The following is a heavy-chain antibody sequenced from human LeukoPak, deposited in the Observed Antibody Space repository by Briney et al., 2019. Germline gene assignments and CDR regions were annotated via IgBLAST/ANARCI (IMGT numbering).Heavy chain of an antibody. D-gene: IGHD5-12*01. J-gene: IGHJ4*02. CDR2: INQDGSKE. CDR1: GFTFSNYW. V-gene: IGHV3-7*01. Sequence: QTGGSLRLSCAASGFTFSNYWMTWVRQAPGKGLEWVAHINQDGSKEYYMDSVKARFTISRDNAKNSLSLQMNSLRAEDTAVYYCVQDGGVSGYDLLDYWGQGTLVTVSS. CDR3: VQDGGVSGYDLLDY.